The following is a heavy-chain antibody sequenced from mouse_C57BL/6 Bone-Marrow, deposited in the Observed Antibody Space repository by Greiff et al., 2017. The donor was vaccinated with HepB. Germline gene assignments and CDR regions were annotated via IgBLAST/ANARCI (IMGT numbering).Heavy chain of an antibody. V-gene: IGHV1-22*01. CDR1: GYTFTDYN. CDR3: ARSPLLHYYGTHGDY. CDR2: INPNNGGT. Sequence: EVQLQQSGPELVKPGASVKMSCKASGYTFTDYNMHWVKQSHGKSLEWIGYINPNNGGTSYNQKFKGKATLTVNKSSSTAYMELRSLTSEDSAVYYCARSPLLHYYGTHGDYWGQGTTLTVSS. J-gene: IGHJ2*01. D-gene: IGHD1-2*01.